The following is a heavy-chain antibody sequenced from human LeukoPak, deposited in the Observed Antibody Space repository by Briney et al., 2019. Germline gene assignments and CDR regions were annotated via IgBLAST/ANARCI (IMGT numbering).Heavy chain of an antibody. V-gene: IGHV3-74*01. CDR2: IYTDGSFT. CDR1: GFTFSNLW. Sequence: PGGSLRLSCAASGFTFSNLWMHWLRQAPGKGLVWVSRIYTDGSFTTYADSVKGRFTISRDNPKNTLYLQMNSLRVEDTAVYYCTRVTSGAYFDYWGQGTLVTVSS. D-gene: IGHD3-10*01. J-gene: IGHJ4*02. CDR3: TRVTSGAYFDY.